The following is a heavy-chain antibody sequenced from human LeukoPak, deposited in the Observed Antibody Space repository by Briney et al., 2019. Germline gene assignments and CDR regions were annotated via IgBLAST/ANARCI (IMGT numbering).Heavy chain of an antibody. Sequence: SETLSLTCAVSGGSISSSNWWSWVRQPPGKGLEWIGEIYHSGSTNYNPSLKSRVTISVDTSKNQFSLNLSSVTAADTAVCYCARGNYYESGGYYDYWGQGSLVTVSS. CDR3: ARGNYYESGGYYDY. D-gene: IGHD3-22*01. CDR1: GGSISSSNW. J-gene: IGHJ4*02. CDR2: IYHSGST. V-gene: IGHV4-4*02.